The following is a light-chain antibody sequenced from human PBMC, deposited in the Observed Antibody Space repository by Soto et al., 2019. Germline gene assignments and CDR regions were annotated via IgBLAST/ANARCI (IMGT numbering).Light chain of an antibody. V-gene: IGKV4-1*01. CDR2: EVS. CDR3: MQSTQLPPT. Sequence: DIVMTQSPDSLAVSLGERATINCKSSQSFLYTSNNKNYLAWYLQKPGQSPQLLIYEVSTRVSGVPDRFSGSGSGTDFTLEISRVETDDVGIYYCMQSTQLPPTFGQGTRLEIK. CDR1: QSFLYTSNNKNY. J-gene: IGKJ5*01.